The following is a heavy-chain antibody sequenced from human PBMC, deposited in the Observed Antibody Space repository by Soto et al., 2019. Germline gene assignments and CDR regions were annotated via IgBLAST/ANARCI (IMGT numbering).Heavy chain of an antibody. CDR1: GFSFSSYG. J-gene: IGHJ6*02. V-gene: IGHV3-30*03. CDR3: AGALANPDFYYGLNV. CDR2: TTYDGGIK. Sequence: QGQLVESGGGVVQPGRSMRLSCAASGFSFSSYGMEWVRLAPGKGLEWVAATTYDGGIKHYVDSVKGRFTISRDNSNNTLYMQMNSPRVEDTATYYCAGALANPDFYYGLNVWGQGTTVTCSS.